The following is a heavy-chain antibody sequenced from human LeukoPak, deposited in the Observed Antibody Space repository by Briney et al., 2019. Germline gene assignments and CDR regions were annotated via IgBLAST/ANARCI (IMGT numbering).Heavy chain of an antibody. CDR3: ARRGLGLDY. J-gene: IGHJ4*02. CDR1: GGSISSGGYY. V-gene: IGHV4-30-2*01. CDR2: IYHSGST. Sequence: SQTLSPTCTVSGGSISSGGYYWSWIRQPPGKGLEWIGYIYHSGSTYYNPSLKSRVTISVDRSKNQFSLKLSSVTAADTAVYYCARRGLGLDYWGQGTLVTVSS.